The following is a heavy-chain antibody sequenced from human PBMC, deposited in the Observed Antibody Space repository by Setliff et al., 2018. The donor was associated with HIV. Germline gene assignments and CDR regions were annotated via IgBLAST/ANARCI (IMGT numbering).Heavy chain of an antibody. D-gene: IGHD5-18*01. CDR2: INHSGST. CDR1: GGSITTTDYY. CDR3: ARDGGNNYGFDY. V-gene: IGHV4-39*07. J-gene: IGHJ4*02. Sequence: TLSLTCSVSGGSITTTDYYWSWIRQPPGKGLEWIGEINHSGSTYYNPSLKSRVTISVDTSKNQFSLKVDSVTAADTAVYYCARDGGNNYGFDYWGQGMMVTVSS.